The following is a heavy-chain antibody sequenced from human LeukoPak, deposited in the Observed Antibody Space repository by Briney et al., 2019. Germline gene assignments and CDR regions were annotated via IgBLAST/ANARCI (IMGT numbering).Heavy chain of an antibody. CDR2: MSYDGSNK. V-gene: IGHV3-30*18. J-gene: IGHJ6*02. CDR3: AKDYDILTGYCGPGQADV. D-gene: IGHD3-9*01. CDR1: GFTFSSYG. Sequence: GGSLRLSCAASGFTFSSYGMHWVRQAPGKGLEWVAVMSYDGSNKYYADSVKGRFTISRDNSKNTLYLQMNSLRAEDTAVYYCAKDYDILTGYCGPGQADVWGQGTTVTVSS.